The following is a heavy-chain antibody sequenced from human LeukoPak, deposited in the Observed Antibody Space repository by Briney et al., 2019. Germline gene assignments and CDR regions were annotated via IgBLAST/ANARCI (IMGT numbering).Heavy chain of an antibody. J-gene: IGHJ5*02. Sequence: ASVKVSCKASGYTFTSYGISWVRQAPGQGLEWMGWISAYNGNTNYAQKPQGRVTMTTDTSTSTAYMELRSLRSDDTAVYYCARERVWFGELLGRWFDPWGQGTLVTVSS. V-gene: IGHV1-18*01. D-gene: IGHD3-10*01. CDR3: ARERVWFGELLGRWFDP. CDR1: GYTFTSYG. CDR2: ISAYNGNT.